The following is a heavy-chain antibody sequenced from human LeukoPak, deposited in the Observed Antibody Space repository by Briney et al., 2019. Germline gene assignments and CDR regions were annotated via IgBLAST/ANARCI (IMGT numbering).Heavy chain of an antibody. Sequence: SETLSLTCTVSGGSISSYYWSWIRQPPGKGLEWIGYIYYSGSTNYNPSLKSRVTISVDTSKNQFSLKLSSVTAADTAVYYCARADYQLLYGMDVWGQGTTVTVSS. CDR3: ARADYQLLYGMDV. CDR1: GGSISSYY. D-gene: IGHD2-2*02. J-gene: IGHJ6*02. V-gene: IGHV4-59*08. CDR2: IYYSGST.